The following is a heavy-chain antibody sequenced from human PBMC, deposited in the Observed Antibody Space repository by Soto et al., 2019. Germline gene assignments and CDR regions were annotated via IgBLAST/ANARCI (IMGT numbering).Heavy chain of an antibody. CDR2: IIPIFGTA. CDR1: GGTFSSYA. CDR3: ARDRSRDGYYFYSDY. Sequence: SVKVSCKASGGTFSSYAISWVRQAPGQGLEWMGGIIPIFGTANYAQKFQGRVTITADESTSTAYMELSSLRSEDTAVYYCARDRSRDGYYFYSDYWGQGTLVTVS. V-gene: IGHV1-69*13. J-gene: IGHJ4*02. D-gene: IGHD5-12*01.